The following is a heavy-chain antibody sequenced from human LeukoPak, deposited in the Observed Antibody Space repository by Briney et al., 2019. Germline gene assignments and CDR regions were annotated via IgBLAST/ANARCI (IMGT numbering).Heavy chain of an antibody. D-gene: IGHD6-13*01. CDR1: GYTFTGYY. CDR3: ARGGSSSWYSSGSY. CDR2: INPNSGGT. V-gene: IGHV1-2*02. J-gene: IGHJ4*02. Sequence: ASVKVSCKASGYTFTGYYMHWVRQAPGQGLEWMGWINPNSGGTNYAQKFQGRVTMTRDTSISTAYMELSRLRSDDTAVYYCARGGSSSWYSSGSYWGQGPLVTVSS.